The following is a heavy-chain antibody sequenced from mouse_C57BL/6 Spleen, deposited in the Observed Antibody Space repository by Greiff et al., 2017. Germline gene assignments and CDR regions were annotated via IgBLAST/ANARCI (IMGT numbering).Heavy chain of an antibody. J-gene: IGHJ4*01. CDR3: ARKGYYSNSAMDY. D-gene: IGHD2-5*01. CDR1: GYTFTSYW. CDR2: IDPSDSYT. Sequence: QVQLQQPGAELVKPGASVKLSCKASGYTFTSYWMQWVKQRPGQGLEWIGEIDPSDSYTNYNQKFKGKATLTVDTSSSTAYMQLSSLTSEDSAVYYCARKGYYSNSAMDYWGQGTSVTVSS. V-gene: IGHV1-50*01.